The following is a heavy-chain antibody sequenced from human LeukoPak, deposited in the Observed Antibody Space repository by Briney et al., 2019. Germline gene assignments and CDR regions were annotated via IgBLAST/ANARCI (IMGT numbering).Heavy chain of an antibody. CDR3: ARGGFDY. J-gene: IGHJ4*02. V-gene: IGHV4-34*01. D-gene: IGHD3-10*01. Sequence: SETLSLTCAVYGGSFSGYYWSWIRQPPGKGLEWIGEINHSGSTNYNPSLKSRVTISVDTSKNQFSLKLSSVTAADTAVYYCARGGFDYWGQGTLVTVSS. CDR1: GGSFSGYY. CDR2: INHSGST.